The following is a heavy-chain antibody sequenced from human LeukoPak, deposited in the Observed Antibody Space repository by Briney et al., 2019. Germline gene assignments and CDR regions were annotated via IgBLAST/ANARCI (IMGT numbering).Heavy chain of an antibody. Sequence: PGGSLRLSCAASGFTFSSYEMNWVRQAPGKGLEWVSYISSSGSTIYYADSVKGRFTISRDNAKNSLYLQMNSLRAEDTAVYYCARLVSGCSYGHDAFDIWGQGTMVTVSS. CDR3: ARLVSGCSYGHDAFDI. D-gene: IGHD5-18*01. V-gene: IGHV3-48*03. CDR2: ISSSGSTI. CDR1: GFTFSSYE. J-gene: IGHJ3*02.